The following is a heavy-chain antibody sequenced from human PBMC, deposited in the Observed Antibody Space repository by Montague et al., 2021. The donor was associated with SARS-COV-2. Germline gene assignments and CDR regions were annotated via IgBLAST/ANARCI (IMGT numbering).Heavy chain of an antibody. V-gene: IGHV3-30-3*01. CDR2: ISYDGSNK. J-gene: IGHJ3*02. D-gene: IGHD3-10*01. CDR1: GFTFSSYA. CDR3: ARAAQKQYVLLWFGELLHDAFVI. Sequence: SLRLSCAASGFTFSSYAMHWVRQAPGKGLEWVAVISYDGSNKYYADSVKGRFTISRDNSKNTLYLQMNSLRAEDTAVYHCARAAQKQYVLLWFGELLHDAFVIWGQGTMVTVSS.